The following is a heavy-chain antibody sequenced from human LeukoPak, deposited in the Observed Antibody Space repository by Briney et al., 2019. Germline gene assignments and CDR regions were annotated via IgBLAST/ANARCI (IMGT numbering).Heavy chain of an antibody. CDR2: ISDNGGGT. J-gene: IGHJ4*02. CDR3: ARALVGATTVDY. Sequence: GGSLRLSCAASGXTFSSYAMSWVRQAPGKGLEWVSVISDNGGGTYYADSVKGRFTISRDNSKNTLYLQMNSLRSEDTAVYYCARALVGATTVDYWGQGTLVTVSS. D-gene: IGHD1-26*01. V-gene: IGHV3-23*01. CDR1: GXTFSSYA.